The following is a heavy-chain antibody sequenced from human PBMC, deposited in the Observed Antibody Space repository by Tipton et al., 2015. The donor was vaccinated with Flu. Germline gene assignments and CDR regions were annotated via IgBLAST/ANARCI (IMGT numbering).Heavy chain of an antibody. CDR2: IHYSGSP. V-gene: IGHV4-38-2*02. Sequence: TLSLTCTVSGDSMRSDYFWAWIRQAPGKGLEWIGNIHYSGSPHYNPSLKSRVTITVDTSKNQFSLRLTSMTAADTALYYYARTYGPFNWFDPWGQGTLVTVSS. J-gene: IGHJ5*02. CDR3: ARTYGPFNWFDP. CDR1: GDSMRSDYF. D-gene: IGHD3-10*01.